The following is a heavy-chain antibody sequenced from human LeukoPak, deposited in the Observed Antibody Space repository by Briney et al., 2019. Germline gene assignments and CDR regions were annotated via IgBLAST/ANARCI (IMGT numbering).Heavy chain of an antibody. Sequence: PGRTLRLSRGASGFTFSIYAMLGATGAPGKGLEGGAGIWSDGSNKYYAASVKHRITISRDNHKNTLSLEMNSLRVDDTAVYYCATDGEARGYTDFRQWGQGTLVTVSS. D-gene: IGHD3-22*01. CDR2: IWSDGSNK. V-gene: IGHV3-33*01. CDR1: GFTFSIYA. J-gene: IGHJ1*01. CDR3: ATDGEARGYTDFRQ.